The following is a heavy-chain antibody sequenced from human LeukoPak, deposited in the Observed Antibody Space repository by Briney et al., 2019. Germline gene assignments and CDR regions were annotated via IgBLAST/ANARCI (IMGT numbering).Heavy chain of an antibody. CDR1: GFTFSSYG. CDR2: ISYSGGGT. J-gene: IGHJ4*02. V-gene: IGHV3-23*01. D-gene: IGHD6-13*01. CDR3: AKVVGYTSSWYFDY. Sequence: PGGSLRLSCTASGFTFSSYGMSWVRQAPGKGLEWVSGISYSGGGTYYADSVKGRFTISRDNSKNTLYLQMNSLRGEDTAVYYCAKVVGYTSSWYFDYWGQGTLVTVSS.